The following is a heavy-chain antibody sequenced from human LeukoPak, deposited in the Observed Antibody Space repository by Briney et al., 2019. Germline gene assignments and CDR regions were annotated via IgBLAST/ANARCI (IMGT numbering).Heavy chain of an antibody. D-gene: IGHD3-10*01. CDR2: ISASGGST. CDR1: GFTFSTYV. J-gene: IGHJ4*02. CDR3: AKEGIWFGQFAFDS. Sequence: GGSLRLSCPASGFTFSTYVMTWVRQAPGKGLEWVSGISASGGSTYYADSVKGRFTISRDNSKNTLYLQMNSLRVEDTAVYYCAKEGIWFGQFAFDSWGQGALVTVSS. V-gene: IGHV3-23*01.